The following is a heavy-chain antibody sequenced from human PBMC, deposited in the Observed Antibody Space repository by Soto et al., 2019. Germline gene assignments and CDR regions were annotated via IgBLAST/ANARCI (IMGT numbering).Heavy chain of an antibody. J-gene: IGHJ4*02. CDR1: GYTFTSYA. D-gene: IGHD2-21*02. CDR2: INAGTGNT. CDR3: ARSSVVVTALDY. Sequence: QVQLVQSGAEEQKPGASVKGSCKASGYTFTSYAMHCVRQAPGQRLERMGWINAGTGNTKYSQKFQGRVTITRDTSASTAYMELSSLISEDTAVDYCARSSVVVTALDYWGQGTLVTVSS. V-gene: IGHV1-3*05.